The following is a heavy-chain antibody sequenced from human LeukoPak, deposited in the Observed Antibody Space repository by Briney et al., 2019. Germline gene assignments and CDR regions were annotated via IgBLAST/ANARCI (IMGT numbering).Heavy chain of an antibody. J-gene: IGHJ4*02. D-gene: IGHD6-19*01. CDR2: ISYDGSNR. CDR3: AKVRGPGEVSGWYYFDS. CDR1: GFTFSSYG. Sequence: GGSLRLSCVASGFTFSSYGMHWVRQAPVKGLEWEAFISYDGSNRYYVDSVKGRFTISRDNSKNTLYLQMNSLRPEDTAVYYCAKVRGPGEVSGWYYFDSWGQGTLVTVSS. V-gene: IGHV3-30*18.